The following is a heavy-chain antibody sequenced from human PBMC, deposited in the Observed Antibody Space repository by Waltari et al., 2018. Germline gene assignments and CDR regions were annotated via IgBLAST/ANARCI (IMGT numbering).Heavy chain of an antibody. V-gene: IGHV3-33*08. CDR1: GFTFSNYG. J-gene: IGHJ4*02. CDR3: ATGIAAPGIFDY. CDR2: IGFDGNKK. D-gene: IGHD6-13*01. Sequence: QVQLVESGGGVVQPGRSLRLSCEASGFTFSNYGMHWVRQAPGKGLGWVTVIGFDGNKKLYVDSVKGRFTISRDNSKNTLYLQMDSLRKEDTAMYYCATGIAAPGIFDYWGRGTLVTVSS.